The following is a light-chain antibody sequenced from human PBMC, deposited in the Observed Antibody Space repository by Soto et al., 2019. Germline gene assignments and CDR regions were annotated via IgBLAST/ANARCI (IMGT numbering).Light chain of an antibody. V-gene: IGLV2-23*03. CDR1: SSDVGSYNL. CDR2: EGI. Sequence: QSVLTQPASVSGSPGQSITISCTGVSSDVGSYNLVSWYQHHPGKTPKLIIYEGIKRPSGVSIRFSASKSGNTASLTTSELQAEDEADYYCCSYAGSSSFVVFGGGTKVTVL. J-gene: IGLJ3*02. CDR3: CSYAGSSSFVV.